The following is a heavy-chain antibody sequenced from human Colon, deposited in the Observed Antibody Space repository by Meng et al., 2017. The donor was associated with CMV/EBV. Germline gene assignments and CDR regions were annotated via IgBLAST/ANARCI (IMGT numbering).Heavy chain of an antibody. D-gene: IGHD2-8*01. J-gene: IGHJ4*02. CDR1: GFTFSSYA. Sequence: GESLKISCAASGFTFSSYAMSWVRQAPGKGLEWVSAISGSGGSTYYADSVKGRFTISRDNSKNTLSLEMNSLRPDDTAVYYCAKGHTYCSTGNCYPDYWGQGTLVTVSS. CDR2: ISGSGGST. CDR3: AKGHTYCSTGNCYPDY. V-gene: IGHV3-23*01.